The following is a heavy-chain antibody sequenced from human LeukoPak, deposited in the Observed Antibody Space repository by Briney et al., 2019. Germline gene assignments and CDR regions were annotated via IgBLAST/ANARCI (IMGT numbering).Heavy chain of an antibody. CDR2: IYPGDSDT. CDR3: ARIGWPYYYYYYMDV. CDR1: GYSFTSYW. D-gene: IGHD6-19*01. J-gene: IGHJ6*03. V-gene: IGHV5-51*01. Sequence: GESLKISCKGSGYSFTSYWIGWVRQMPGKGLEWMGIIYPGDSDTRYSPSFQGQVTISADKSISTAYLQWSSLKASDTAMYYCARIGWPYYYYYYMDVWGKGTTVTVSS.